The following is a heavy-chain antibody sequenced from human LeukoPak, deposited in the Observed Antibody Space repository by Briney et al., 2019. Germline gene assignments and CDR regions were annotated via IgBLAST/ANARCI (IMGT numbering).Heavy chain of an antibody. CDR2: ISGNGAHS. CDR1: EFTLSSYA. D-gene: IGHD3-22*01. CDR3: AKAVDGRGYYFERGADF. J-gene: IGHJ4*02. Sequence: GGSLRLSCAASEFTLSSYAMSWVRQAPGKGLEWVSSISGNGAHSYYADSVKGRFTISRDFSRNAVYLQMSSLRVEDTAEYYCAKAVDGRGYYFERGADFRGQGTMVTVSS. V-gene: IGHV3-23*01.